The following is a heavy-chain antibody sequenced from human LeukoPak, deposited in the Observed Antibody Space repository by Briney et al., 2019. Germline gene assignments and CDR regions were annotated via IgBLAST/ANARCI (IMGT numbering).Heavy chain of an antibody. CDR1: GYSFTSYW. D-gene: IGHD3-10*01. Sequence: GEALKISCKGSGYSFTSYWIGWVRQMPGKGLGWMGIIYPGDSDTRYSPSFQGQVTISADKSISTAYLQWSSLKASHTAMYYCARQRLHYGSGSYYHFDYWGQGTLVTVSS. V-gene: IGHV5-51*01. CDR3: ARQRLHYGSGSYYHFDY. CDR2: IYPGDSDT. J-gene: IGHJ4*02.